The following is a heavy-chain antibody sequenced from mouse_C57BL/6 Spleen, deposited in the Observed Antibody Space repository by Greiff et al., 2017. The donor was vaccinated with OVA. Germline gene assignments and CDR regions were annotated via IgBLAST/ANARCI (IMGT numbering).Heavy chain of an antibody. Sequence: GGGLVQPKGSLKLSCAASGFSFNTYAMNWVRQAPGKGLEWVARIRSKSNNYATYYADSVKDRFTISRDDSESMLYLQMNNLKTEDTAMYYCVSDYYGSSYVYFDVWGTGTTVTVSS. J-gene: IGHJ1*03. D-gene: IGHD1-1*01. CDR2: IRSKSNNYAT. CDR1: GFSFNTYA. V-gene: IGHV10-1*01. CDR3: VSDYYGSSYVYFDV.